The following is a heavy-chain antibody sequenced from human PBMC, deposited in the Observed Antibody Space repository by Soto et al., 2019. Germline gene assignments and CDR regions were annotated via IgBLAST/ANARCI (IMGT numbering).Heavy chain of an antibody. CDR3: ARAIGYSYGLDY. CDR1: GYTFTSYG. D-gene: IGHD5-18*01. CDR2: ISAYNGNT. V-gene: IGHV1-18*01. J-gene: IGHJ4*02. Sequence: QVQLVQSGAEVKKPGASVKVSCKASGYTFTSYGISWVRQAPGQGLEWMGWISAYNGNTNYAQKLQGRVTMTTDTTTSTAYIEVRSLKSDDTAVYYFARAIGYSYGLDYWGQGTLVTVSS.